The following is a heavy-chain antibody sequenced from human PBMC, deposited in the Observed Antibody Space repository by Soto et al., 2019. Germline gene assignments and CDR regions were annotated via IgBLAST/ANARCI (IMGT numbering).Heavy chain of an antibody. CDR2: IIPILGIA. J-gene: IGHJ4*02. Sequence: QVQLVQSGAEVKKPGSSVKVSCKASGGTFSSYTISWVRQAPGQGLEWMGRIIPILGIANYAQKFQGRVTITADKSTSTAYMELSILRSEDTAVYYCARVESWFGEFHWGQGTLVTVSS. CDR1: GGTFSSYT. CDR3: ARVESWFGEFH. V-gene: IGHV1-69*02. D-gene: IGHD3-10*01.